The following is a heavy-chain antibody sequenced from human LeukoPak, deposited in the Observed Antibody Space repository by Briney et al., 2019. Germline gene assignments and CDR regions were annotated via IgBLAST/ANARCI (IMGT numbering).Heavy chain of an antibody. J-gene: IGHJ3*02. D-gene: IGHD3-3*01. CDR2: IYTSGST. CDR1: GGSISSYY. Sequence: KTSETLSLTCTVSGGSISSYYWSWIRQPAGKGLEWIGRIYTSGSTNYSPSLKSRVTISVDTSKNQFSLKLSSVTAADTAVYYCARVRRFLEWLSHDAFDIWGQGTMVTVPS. V-gene: IGHV4-4*07. CDR3: ARVRRFLEWLSHDAFDI.